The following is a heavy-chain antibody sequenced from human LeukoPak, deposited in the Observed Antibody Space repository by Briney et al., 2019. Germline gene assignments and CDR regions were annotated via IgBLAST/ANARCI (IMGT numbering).Heavy chain of an antibody. CDR3: ARETVTTSVGYYYYYMDV. CDR1: GFIFSSYG. J-gene: IGHJ6*03. D-gene: IGHD4-17*01. V-gene: IGHV3-30*02. CDR2: IRYDGSKK. Sequence: GSLRLSCAASGFIFSSYGMHWVRQAPGKGLEWVAFIRYDGSKKYYADSVKGRFTISRDNSKNTLYLQMNSLRAEDTAVYYCARETVTTSVGYYYYYMDVWGKGTTVTVSS.